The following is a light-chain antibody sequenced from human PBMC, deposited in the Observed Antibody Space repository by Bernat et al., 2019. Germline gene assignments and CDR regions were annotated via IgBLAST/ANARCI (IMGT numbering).Light chain of an antibody. V-gene: IGKV1-9*01. Sequence: TITFRASHTIISYLAWYHQKPRKAPKLLIYAASILESGVPSRFIGSGSAKEFTLTIIRLQPEDFATYHCQQHKSHPYSVGKGTKVEIK. CDR2: AAS. CDR3: QQHKSHPYS. J-gene: IGKJ2*03. CDR1: HTIISY.